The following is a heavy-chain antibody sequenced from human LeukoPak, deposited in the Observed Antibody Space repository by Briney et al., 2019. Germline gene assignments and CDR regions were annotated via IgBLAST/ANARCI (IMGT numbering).Heavy chain of an antibody. CDR1: GGSISSGDYY. CDR3: ARDLTTSPSLFDY. J-gene: IGHJ4*02. D-gene: IGHD4-11*01. Sequence: SETLSLTCTVSGGSISSGDYYWSWIRQHPGKGLEWIGYIYYSGSTYYNPSLKSRVTISLDTSKNQFSLKLSSVTAADTAVYYCARDLTTSPSLFDYWGQGTLVTVSS. V-gene: IGHV4-31*03. CDR2: IYYSGST.